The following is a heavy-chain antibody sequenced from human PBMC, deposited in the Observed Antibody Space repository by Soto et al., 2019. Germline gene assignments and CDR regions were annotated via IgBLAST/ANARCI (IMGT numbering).Heavy chain of an antibody. J-gene: IGHJ4*02. Sequence: ASVKLSCKASGYTFTGYYMHWVRQAPGQGLEWMGWINPNSGGTNYAQKFQGWVTMTRDTSISTAYMELSRLRSDDTAVYYCARGGNSSWYFDYWGQGTLVTVSS. D-gene: IGHD6-13*01. CDR1: GYTFTGYY. V-gene: IGHV1-2*04. CDR3: ARGGNSSWYFDY. CDR2: INPNSGGT.